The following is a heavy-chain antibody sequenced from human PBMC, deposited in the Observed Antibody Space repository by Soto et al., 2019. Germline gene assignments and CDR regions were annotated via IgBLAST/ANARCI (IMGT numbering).Heavy chain of an antibody. CDR1: GGSISSGDYY. CDR2: IYYSGST. Sequence: SETLSLTCTVSGGSISSGDYYWSWIRQPPGKGLEWIGYIYYSGSTYYNPSLKSRVTISVDTSKNQFSLKLSSVTAADTAVYYCAREPVGAAYYHYFDYWGQGTLVTVSS. J-gene: IGHJ4*02. D-gene: IGHD1-26*01. V-gene: IGHV4-30-4*01. CDR3: AREPVGAAYYHYFDY.